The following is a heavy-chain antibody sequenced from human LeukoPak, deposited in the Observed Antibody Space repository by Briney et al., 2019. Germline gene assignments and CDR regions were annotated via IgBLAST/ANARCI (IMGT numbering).Heavy chain of an antibody. D-gene: IGHD6-13*01. J-gene: IGHJ6*03. V-gene: IGHV3-11*01. CDR3: ARDSSSWYNTYMDV. CDR2: ISSSGSTI. CDR1: GFTFSDYY. Sequence: GGSLRLSCAASGFTFSDYYMSWIRQAPGKGLEWVSYISSSGSTIYYADSVKGRFTISRDNAKNSLYLQVNSLRAEDTAVYYRARDSSSWYNTYMDVWGKGTTVTVSS.